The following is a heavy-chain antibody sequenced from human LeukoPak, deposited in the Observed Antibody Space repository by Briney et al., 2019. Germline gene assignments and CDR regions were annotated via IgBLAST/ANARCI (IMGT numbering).Heavy chain of an antibody. CDR1: GFTFSSYA. D-gene: IGHD3-22*01. V-gene: IGHV3-23*01. CDR3: AKVWYYDSSGLFDY. Sequence: GGSLRLSCAASGFTFSSYAMSWVRQAPGKGLEWVSAISGSGGSTYYADSVKGRFTISRDNSKNTLYLQMNSLRAEATAVYYCAKVWYYDSSGLFDYWGQGTLVTVSS. CDR2: ISGSGGST. J-gene: IGHJ4*02.